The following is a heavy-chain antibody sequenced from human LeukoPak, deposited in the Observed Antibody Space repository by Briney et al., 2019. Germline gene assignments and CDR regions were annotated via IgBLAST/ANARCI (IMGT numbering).Heavy chain of an antibody. CDR3: ARDKGGGVDTALAD. J-gene: IGHJ4*02. V-gene: IGHV6-1*01. CDR2: TYYRSKWYN. D-gene: IGHD5-18*01. CDR1: GDSVSSNSAT. Sequence: SRPLSLTCGICGDSVSSNSATWNWIRQSPSRGLEWLGRTYYRSKWYNNYAVSVKSRITIIPDTSNNQFALQLNSVTPEDTAVYCCARDKGGGVDTALADWGQGTLVTASS.